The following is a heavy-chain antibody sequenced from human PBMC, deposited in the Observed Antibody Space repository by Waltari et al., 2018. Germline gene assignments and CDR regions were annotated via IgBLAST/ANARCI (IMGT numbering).Heavy chain of an antibody. CDR1: AFTFSSYA. Sequence: QVQMVESGGGVVQPGRSLRISCAATAFTFSSYAMHWVRKAPGKGLEWLAVISHDGGNIYYAESVKGRFTLSRDNSRNILYLQMSSLRGDDTALYYCTRDSRGAFDGGMDVWGQGIKVTVSS. CDR3: TRDSRGAFDGGMDV. V-gene: IGHV3-30-3*01. CDR2: ISHDGGNI. D-gene: IGHD3-10*01. J-gene: IGHJ6*02.